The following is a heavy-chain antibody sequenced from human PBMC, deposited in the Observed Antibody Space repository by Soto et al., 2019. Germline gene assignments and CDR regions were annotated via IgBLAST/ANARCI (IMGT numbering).Heavy chain of an antibody. D-gene: IGHD6-19*01. CDR1: GGTFSSY. Sequence: ASVKVSCKASGGTFSSYISWVRQAPGQGLEWMGIINPSGGSASYAQKFQGRVTMTRDTSTSTVYMELSSLRSEDTAVYYCAKEQWLETNYYYYGMDVWGQGTTVTVS. J-gene: IGHJ6*02. CDR2: INPSGGSA. CDR3: AKEQWLETNYYYYGMDV. V-gene: IGHV1-46*01.